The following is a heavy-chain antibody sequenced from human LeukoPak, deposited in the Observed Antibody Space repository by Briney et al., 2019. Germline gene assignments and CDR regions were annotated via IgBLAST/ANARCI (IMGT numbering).Heavy chain of an antibody. D-gene: IGHD4-17*01. CDR1: GYTFSSYG. J-gene: IGHJ4*02. CDR2: ISAYNDNT. V-gene: IGHV1-18*04. Sequence: APVEVSFKASGYTFSSYGISWVRPAPGQGLGWVGWISAYNDNTNYAQKLQGRVTMTTDTFTNTAYMELRSLRSDDTAVYYCARDDLHGDLDFDYWGQGTLVTVSS. CDR3: ARDDLHGDLDFDY.